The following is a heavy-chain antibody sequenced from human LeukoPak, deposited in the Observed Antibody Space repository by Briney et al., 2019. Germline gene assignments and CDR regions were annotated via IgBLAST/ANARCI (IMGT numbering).Heavy chain of an antibody. CDR1: GGSFSGYY. D-gene: IGHD3-10*01. CDR3: ASGPQPLWFGEPYYYYYGMDV. CDR2: INHSGST. Sequence: SETLSLTCAVYGGSFSGYYWSWIRQPPGKGLEWIGEINHSGSTNYNPSLKSRVAISVDTSKNQFSLKLSSVTAADTAVYYCASGPQPLWFGEPYYYYYGMDVWGQGTTVTVPS. V-gene: IGHV4-34*01. J-gene: IGHJ6*02.